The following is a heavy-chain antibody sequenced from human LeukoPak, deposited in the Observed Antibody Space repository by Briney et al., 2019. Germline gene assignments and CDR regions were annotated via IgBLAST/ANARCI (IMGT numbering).Heavy chain of an antibody. D-gene: IGHD3-22*01. J-gene: IGHJ4*02. CDR2: IYYSGST. CDR3: ASGVYYDSSGYFFDY. CDR1: GGSISSGGYY. Sequence: SETLSLTCTVSGGSISSGGYYWSWIRQHPGKGLEWIGYIYYSGSTYYNPSLKSRVTISVDTSKNQFSLKLSSVTAADTAVYYCASGVYYDSSGYFFDYWGQGTLVTVSS. V-gene: IGHV4-31*03.